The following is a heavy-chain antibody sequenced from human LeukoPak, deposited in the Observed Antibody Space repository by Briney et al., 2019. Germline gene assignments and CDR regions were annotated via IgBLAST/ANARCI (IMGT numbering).Heavy chain of an antibody. Sequence: GSLRLSCAASGFTVSSNYMSWVRQPPGKGLEWIGSIHYSGSTYYNPSLKSRVTVSVDTSKNQFSLKLSSVTAADPAVYYCARDSMITFGGTHYMDVWGKGTTVTVSS. CDR3: ARDSMITFGGTHYMDV. CDR2: IHYSGST. CDR1: GFTVSSNY. J-gene: IGHJ6*03. D-gene: IGHD3-16*01. V-gene: IGHV4-39*07.